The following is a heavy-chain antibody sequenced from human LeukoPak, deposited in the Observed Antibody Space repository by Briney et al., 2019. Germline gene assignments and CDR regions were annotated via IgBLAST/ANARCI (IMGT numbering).Heavy chain of an antibody. J-gene: IGHJ4*02. D-gene: IGHD3-22*01. Sequence: PGGSLRLSCAASGLTFSSYAMHWVRQAPGKGLEYVSAISSNGGSTYYANSVKGRFTISRDNSKNTLYLQMGSLRAEDMAVYYCASEGKYYYDSSGIDYWGQGTLVTVSS. V-gene: IGHV3-64*01. CDR1: GLTFSSYA. CDR3: ASEGKYYYDSSGIDY. CDR2: ISSNGGST.